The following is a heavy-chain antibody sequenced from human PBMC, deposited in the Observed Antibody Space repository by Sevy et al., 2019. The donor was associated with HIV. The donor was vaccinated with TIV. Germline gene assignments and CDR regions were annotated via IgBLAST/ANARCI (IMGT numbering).Heavy chain of an antibody. Sequence: GGSLRLSCAASGFTFSSYSMNWVRQAPGKGLEWVSSISSSSSYIYYAASVKGRFTISRDNAKNSLYLQMNSLRAEDTAVYYCARDRDYVWGSYRQFDYWGQGTLVTVSS. V-gene: IGHV3-21*01. J-gene: IGHJ4*02. CDR2: ISSSSSYI. CDR3: ARDRDYVWGSYRQFDY. CDR1: GFTFSSYS. D-gene: IGHD3-16*02.